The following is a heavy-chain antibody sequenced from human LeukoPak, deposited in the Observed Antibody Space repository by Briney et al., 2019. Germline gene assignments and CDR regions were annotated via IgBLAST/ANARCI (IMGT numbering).Heavy chain of an antibody. D-gene: IGHD6-13*01. CDR2: IYYRGST. CDR3: ARIAAAGTWFDP. Sequence: SETLSLTCTVSGGSISSYYWSWIRQPPGKGLEWIGYIYYRGSTNYNPSLKSRVTISVDTSKNQFSLKLSSVTAADTAVYYCARIAAAGTWFDPWGQGTLVTVSS. J-gene: IGHJ5*02. CDR1: GGSISSYY. V-gene: IGHV4-59*01.